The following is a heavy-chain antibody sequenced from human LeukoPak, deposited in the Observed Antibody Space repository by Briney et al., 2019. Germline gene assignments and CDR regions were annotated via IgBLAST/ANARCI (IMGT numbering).Heavy chain of an antibody. D-gene: IGHD3-22*01. CDR3: ARARDHYDSSGYDAFDI. CDR1: GGSISSYY. V-gene: IGHV4-59*01. Sequence: SETLSLTCTVSGGSISSYYWSWIRQPPAPGMAWTGYIYYSGSTNYNPSPKSRVTFSVDTSKNQFSLKLSSVTAADTAVYYCARARDHYDSSGYDAFDIWGQGTMVTVSS. CDR2: IYYSGST. J-gene: IGHJ3*02.